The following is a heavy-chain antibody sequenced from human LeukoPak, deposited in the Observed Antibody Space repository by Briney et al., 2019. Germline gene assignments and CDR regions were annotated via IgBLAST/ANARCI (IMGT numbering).Heavy chain of an antibody. Sequence: ASVKVSCKASGYTFTGYYMHWVRQVPGQGLEWMGWINPNTGYTDYAQKLQGRVTMTRDTSITTAYMELSRLRSDDTAVYYCASDHDYSDHSWVYYFDHWGQGTLVTVSS. CDR3: ASDHDYSDHSWVYYFDH. CDR2: INPNTGYT. V-gene: IGHV1-2*02. CDR1: GYTFTGYY. D-gene: IGHD4-17*01. J-gene: IGHJ4*02.